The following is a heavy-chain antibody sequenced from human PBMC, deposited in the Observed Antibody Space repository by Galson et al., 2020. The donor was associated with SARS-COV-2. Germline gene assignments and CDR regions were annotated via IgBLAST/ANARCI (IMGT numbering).Heavy chain of an antibody. CDR1: GFTFSSYA. J-gene: IGHJ5*02. V-gene: IGHV3-23*01. Sequence: AGSLRLSCAASGFTFSSYAISCFRQAPGTGLQWVSAISGSGGSTYYADSVKGRFTISRDNSKNTLYLQTNSLRAEDTAVYYCAKPLNYYDSSGYYSVPNWFDPWGQGTLVTVSS. CDR2: ISGSGGST. CDR3: AKPLNYYDSSGYYSVPNWFDP. D-gene: IGHD3-22*01.